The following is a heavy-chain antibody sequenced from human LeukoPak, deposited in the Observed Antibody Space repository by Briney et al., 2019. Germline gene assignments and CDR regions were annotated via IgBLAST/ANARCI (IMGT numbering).Heavy chain of an antibody. CDR3: VRGFYGSGSYSPPYYYMDV. V-gene: IGHV4-59*01. J-gene: IGHJ6*03. Sequence: PSETLSLTCTVSGGSISSYYWSWIRQPPGKGLEWIGYIYYSGSTNYNPSLKSRVTISVDTSKNQFSLKLSSVTAADTAVYYCVRGFYGSGSYSPPYYYMDVWGKGTTVTISS. D-gene: IGHD3-10*01. CDR2: IYYSGST. CDR1: GGSISSYY.